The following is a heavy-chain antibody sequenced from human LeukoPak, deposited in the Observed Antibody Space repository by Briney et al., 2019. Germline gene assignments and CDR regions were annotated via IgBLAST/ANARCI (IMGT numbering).Heavy chain of an antibody. V-gene: IGHV3-30*02. CDR1: GFTFSSYG. D-gene: IGHD3-16*02. Sequence: GGSLRLSCAASGFTFSSYGMHWVRQAPGKGLEWVAFIRYDGSNKYYADSVKGRFTISRDNSKNTLYLQMNSLRAEDTAVYYCAKVSIGETRKITFGGVIVIPGIDYWGQGTLVTVSS. CDR3: AKVSIGETRKITFGGVIVIPGIDY. J-gene: IGHJ4*02. CDR2: IRYDGSNK.